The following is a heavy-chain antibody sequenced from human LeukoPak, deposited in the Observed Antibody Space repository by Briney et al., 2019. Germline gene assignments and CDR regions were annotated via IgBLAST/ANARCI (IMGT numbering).Heavy chain of an antibody. Sequence: SVKVSCKASGGTFSSYAISWVRQAPGQGLEWMGGIIPIFGTANYAQKFQGRVTITADESTSTAYMELSSLRSEDTAVYYCARSVLRGRYGSGSWGQGTLVTVSS. CDR2: IIPIFGTA. V-gene: IGHV1-69*13. CDR3: ARSVLRGRYGSGS. CDR1: GGTFSSYA. J-gene: IGHJ4*02. D-gene: IGHD3-10*01.